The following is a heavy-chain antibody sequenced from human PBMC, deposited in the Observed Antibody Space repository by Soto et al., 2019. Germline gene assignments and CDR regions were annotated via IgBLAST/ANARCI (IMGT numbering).Heavy chain of an antibody. CDR3: ARILGYCRNNDCSWTFDI. V-gene: IGHV5-51*01. CDR1: GYSFISYW. Sequence: GESLKISCKTSGYSFISYWVAWVRQKPGKGLEWMGTFYPSDSTSTYSPSFQGQVTISVDKSISTAYLHLSSLKASDTAMYYCARILGYCRNNDCSWTFDIWGKGTTVTVSS. D-gene: IGHD2-2*03. J-gene: IGHJ6*04. CDR2: FYPSDSTS.